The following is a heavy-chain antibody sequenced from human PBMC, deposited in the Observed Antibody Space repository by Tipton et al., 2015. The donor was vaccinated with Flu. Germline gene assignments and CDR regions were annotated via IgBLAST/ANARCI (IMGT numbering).Heavy chain of an antibody. CDR2: INHSGST. D-gene: IGHD3-10*01. V-gene: IGHV4-34*01. CDR3: ARATGLLWFGELFNYYGMDV. J-gene: IGHJ6*02. Sequence: GLVKPSETLSLTCAVYGGSFSGYYWSWIRQPPGKGLEWIGEINHSGSTNYNPSLKSRVTISVDTSKNQFSLKLSSVTAADTAVYYCARATGLLWFGELFNYYGMDVWGQGTPVPVSS. CDR1: GGSFSGYY.